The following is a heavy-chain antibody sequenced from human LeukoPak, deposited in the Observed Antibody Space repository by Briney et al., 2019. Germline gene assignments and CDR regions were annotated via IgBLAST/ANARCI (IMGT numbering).Heavy chain of an antibody. Sequence: GGSLRLSCAASGFTFSSYSMNWVRQAPGKGLEWVSSISSSSSYIYYADSVKGRFTISRDNAKNSLYLQMNSLRAEDTAVYYCASERLRYFDWLLSEWGQGTLVTVSS. J-gene: IGHJ4*02. CDR3: ASERLRYFDWLLSE. D-gene: IGHD3-9*01. CDR1: GFTFSSYS. V-gene: IGHV3-21*01. CDR2: ISSSSSYI.